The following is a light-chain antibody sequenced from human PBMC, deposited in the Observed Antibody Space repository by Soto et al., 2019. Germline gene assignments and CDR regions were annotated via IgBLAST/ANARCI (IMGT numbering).Light chain of an antibody. CDR2: EVN. CDR3: CSFAGSYYV. J-gene: IGLJ1*01. V-gene: IGLV2-11*01. Sequence: QSVLTQPRSVSGSPGQSVAISCTGTSRDIEAYDYVSWYQQHPGKAPKLIISEVNKRPSGVSYRVSGSKSGNTASLTISGLQGEDEADYYCCSFAGSYYVFGTGTKLTVL. CDR1: SRDIEAYDY.